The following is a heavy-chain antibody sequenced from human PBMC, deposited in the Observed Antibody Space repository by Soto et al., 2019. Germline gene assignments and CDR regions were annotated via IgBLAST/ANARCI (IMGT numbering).Heavy chain of an antibody. V-gene: IGHV3-73*02. J-gene: IGHJ4*02. Sequence: EVQLVESGGDLVQPGGSLKLSCAASGFSLSDSAMHWVRQASGKGLEWVGRVSTKANSNATAYAASVKGRFTISRDDSKNTAFLQMNSLKTEDTAVYYCTRLSGSNGWYFDYWGQGTLVTVSS. CDR3: TRLSGSNGWYFDY. CDR2: VSTKANSNAT. D-gene: IGHD6-19*01. CDR1: GFSLSDSA.